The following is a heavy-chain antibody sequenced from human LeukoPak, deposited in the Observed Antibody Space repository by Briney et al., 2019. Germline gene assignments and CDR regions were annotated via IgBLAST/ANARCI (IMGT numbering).Heavy chain of an antibody. D-gene: IGHD5-18*01. V-gene: IGHV1-46*01. CDR2: INPSGGST. CDR3: ARVAGEVDTAMDFDY. J-gene: IGHJ4*02. Sequence: ASVKVSCKASGYTFTSYDINLVRQAPGQGLEWMGIINPSGGSTSYAQKFQGRVTMTRDMSTSTVYMELSNLRSEDTTVYYCARVAGEVDTAMDFDYWGQGTLVTVSS. CDR1: GYTFTSYD.